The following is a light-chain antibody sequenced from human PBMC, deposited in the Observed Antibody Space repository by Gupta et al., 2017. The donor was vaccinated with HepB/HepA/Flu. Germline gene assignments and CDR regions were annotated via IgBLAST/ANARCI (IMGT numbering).Light chain of an antibody. Sequence: QSVLTQPPSVSAAPGQKVTISCSGSSSNIGKNYVSWYQQLPGTAPKLLIYENNKRPSGTPDRFSGSKFGTSATLGITGLQTGDEAGYYCGTWDSSLSAEVFGTGTKVTVL. CDR1: SSNIGKNY. CDR2: ENN. J-gene: IGLJ1*01. V-gene: IGLV1-51*01. CDR3: GTWDSSLSAEV.